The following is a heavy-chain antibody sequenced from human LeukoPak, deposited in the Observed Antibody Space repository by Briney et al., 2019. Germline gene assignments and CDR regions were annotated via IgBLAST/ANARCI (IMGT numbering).Heavy chain of an antibody. D-gene: IGHD6-13*01. V-gene: IGHV3-21*06. Sequence: GGSLRLSCAASGFTFSSYSMNWVRQAPGKGLEWVSSISRSSGYIYYADSVKGRFTISKDNAKNSLYLQMNSLRAEDTAVYYCARSGDIAAEPETDFDYWGQGTLVTVSS. J-gene: IGHJ4*02. CDR3: ARSGDIAAEPETDFDY. CDR2: ISRSSGYI. CDR1: GFTFSSYS.